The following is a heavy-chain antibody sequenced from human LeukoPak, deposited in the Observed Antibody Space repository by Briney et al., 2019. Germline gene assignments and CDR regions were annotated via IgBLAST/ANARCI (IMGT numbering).Heavy chain of an antibody. J-gene: IGHJ4*02. Sequence: ASVKVSCKASGYTFTVYYMHWVRQDPGQGLEWMGWINPNSGGTNYAQKFQGRVTMTRDTSISTAYMELSRLRSDDTAVYSCAVIGVGADFDYWGQGTLVTVSS. D-gene: IGHD3-10*01. CDR2: INPNSGGT. V-gene: IGHV1-2*02. CDR3: AVIGVGADFDY. CDR1: GYTFTVYY.